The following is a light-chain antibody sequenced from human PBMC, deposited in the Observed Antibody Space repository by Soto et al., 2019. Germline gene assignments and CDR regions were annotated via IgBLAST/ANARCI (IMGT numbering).Light chain of an antibody. J-gene: IGKJ5*01. CDR2: DAS. Sequence: EIVLTQSPATLSLSPGERATLSCRASQSVSSYLAWYQQKPGQAPRLLIYDASNRATGIPARFSGSGSGTDFTLTISSLQSEDFAVYYCQQYNNWPLLFGQGTRLEI. CDR3: QQYNNWPLL. CDR1: QSVSSY. V-gene: IGKV3-11*01.